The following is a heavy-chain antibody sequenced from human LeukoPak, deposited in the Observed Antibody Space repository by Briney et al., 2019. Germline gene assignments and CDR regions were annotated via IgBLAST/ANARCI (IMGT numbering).Heavy chain of an antibody. CDR3: ARDVHNGYSYGTYFDY. CDR2: IIPILGIS. J-gene: IGHJ4*02. D-gene: IGHD5-18*01. Sequence: VNVSCKASGGTFSSYTISWVRQAPGQGLEWMGSIIPILGISNYAQKFHGGVMINADKSTRTASIDASRLRSEDTAVYYCARDVHNGYSYGTYFDYWGQGTLVTVSS. CDR1: GGTFSSYT. V-gene: IGHV1-69*10.